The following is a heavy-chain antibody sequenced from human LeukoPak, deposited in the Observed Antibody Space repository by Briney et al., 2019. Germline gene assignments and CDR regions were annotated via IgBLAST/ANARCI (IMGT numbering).Heavy chain of an antibody. Sequence: PGGSLRLSCATSGFTFSSYSMTGVRQSPGKGLEWVSIINPRGDTTYYADSVKGRFTVPRDNSRNPLYLQMQSLRVEATAVYYCASQPYRGSARYYSDYWGQGTLVTVSS. CDR2: INPRGDTT. CDR3: ASQPYRGSARYYSDY. CDR1: GFTFSSYS. J-gene: IGHJ4*02. V-gene: IGHV3-23*01. D-gene: IGHD2-15*01.